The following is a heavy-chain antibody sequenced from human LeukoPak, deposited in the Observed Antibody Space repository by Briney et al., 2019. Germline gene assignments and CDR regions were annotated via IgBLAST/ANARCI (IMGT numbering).Heavy chain of an antibody. Sequence: PGGSLRLSCAASGFTFSSYSMNWVRQAPGKGLEWVSVIYSGGTTYYADSVKGRFTISRDNSKNTLYLQMNSLRAEDTAVYYCASPTPNIAAAVSAYWGQGTLVTVSS. CDR1: GFTFSSYS. CDR2: IYSGGTT. D-gene: IGHD6-13*01. CDR3: ASPTPNIAAAVSAY. V-gene: IGHV3-66*01. J-gene: IGHJ4*02.